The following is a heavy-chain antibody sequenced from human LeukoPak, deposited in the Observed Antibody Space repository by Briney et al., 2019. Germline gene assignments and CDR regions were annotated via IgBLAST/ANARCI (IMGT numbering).Heavy chain of an antibody. CDR1: GNYW. CDR2: INSDGSWT. J-gene: IGHJ4*02. Sequence: GGSLRLSCAASGNYWMHWVRQAPGKGLVWVSHINSDGSWTSYADSVKGRITISKDNAKNTVYLQMNSLRAEDTAVYYCVSFYETYWGRGTLVTVSS. D-gene: IGHD2/OR15-2a*01. V-gene: IGHV3-74*01. CDR3: VSFYETY.